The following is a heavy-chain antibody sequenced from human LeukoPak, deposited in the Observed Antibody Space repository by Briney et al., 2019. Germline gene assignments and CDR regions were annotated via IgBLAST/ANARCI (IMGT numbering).Heavy chain of an antibody. D-gene: IGHD3-22*01. J-gene: IGHJ4*02. CDR1: GGTFSSYA. V-gene: IGHV1-69*13. CDR2: IIPIFGTA. Sequence: ASVTVSFTASGGTFSSYAISWVRQAPGQGLERMGGIIPIFGTANYAQKFQGRVTITADESTSTAYMELSSLRSEDTAVYYCARGYYDSSGYYPLSDYWGQGTLVTVSS. CDR3: ARGYYDSSGYYPLSDY.